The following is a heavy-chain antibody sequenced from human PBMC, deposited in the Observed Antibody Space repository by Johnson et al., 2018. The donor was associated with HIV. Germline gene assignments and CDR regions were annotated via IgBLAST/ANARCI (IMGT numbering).Heavy chain of an antibody. J-gene: IGHJ3*01. Sequence: QVQLVESGGGLATTGGSLRLSCAGSGFRLSDYYMHWVSQAPGKGLEWVAFIRYDGSDKDYADSVKGRFTISRDSSKNTLYLQMNSLRVEDTAVYYCARGSQYTSDNDDDYLLHSFDFWGQGTMVTGSS. D-gene: IGHD3-16*01. CDR1: GFRLSDYY. CDR2: IRYDGSDK. CDR3: ARGSQYTSDNDDDYLLHSFDF. V-gene: IGHV3-30*04.